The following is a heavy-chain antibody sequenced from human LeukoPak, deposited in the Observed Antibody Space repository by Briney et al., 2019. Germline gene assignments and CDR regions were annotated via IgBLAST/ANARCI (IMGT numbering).Heavy chain of an antibody. D-gene: IGHD3-10*01. J-gene: IGHJ4*02. CDR2: IIPIFGTA. V-gene: IGHV1-69*01. CDR3: TRERPGSRVLDH. CDR1: GGTFSSYA. Sequence: SVKVSCKASGGTFSSYAISWVRQAPGQGLEWMGGIIPIFGTANYAQKFQGRVTITADESTSTAYMELSSLRAEDTALYYCTRERPGSRVLDHWGQGILVTVSS.